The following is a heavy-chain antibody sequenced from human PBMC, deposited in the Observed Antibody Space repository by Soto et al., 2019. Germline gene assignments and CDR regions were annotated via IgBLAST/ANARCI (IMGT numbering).Heavy chain of an antibody. V-gene: IGHV3-23*01. CDR3: AKGRSPGNTIYGDYGH. CDR2: MGGSGDRT. Sequence: GGSLRLSCSVSGFTFSSYAMSWVRQAPGKGLEWVAAMGGSGDRTYYADSVKGRFTISRDNSKNMLSLQMNSLRADDTAVYTCAKGRSPGNTIYGDYGHWGQGAQVTVSS. J-gene: IGHJ4*02. D-gene: IGHD4-17*01. CDR1: GFTFSSYA.